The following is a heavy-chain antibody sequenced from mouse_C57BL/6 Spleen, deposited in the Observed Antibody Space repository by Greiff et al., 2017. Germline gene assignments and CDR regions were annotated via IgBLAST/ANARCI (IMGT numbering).Heavy chain of an antibody. D-gene: IGHD2-2*01. J-gene: IGHJ2*01. CDR1: GFSLSTFGMG. V-gene: IGHV8-8*01. CDR2: IWWDDDQ. CDR3: ARIETMVTTGGYYFDD. Sequence: QVTLKVCGPGILQPSQTLSLTCSFSGFSLSTFGMGVGWIRPPSGTGLEWLAPIWWDDDQYSHPAQKSRRTIAKETSKNQVFLKIANVVTADTATYYCARIETMVTTGGYYFDDWGQGTTLTVSS.